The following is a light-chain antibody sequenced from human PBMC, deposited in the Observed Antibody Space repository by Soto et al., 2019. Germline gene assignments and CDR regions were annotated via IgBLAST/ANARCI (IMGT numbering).Light chain of an antibody. CDR1: QSVSTY. CDR2: DAS. CDR3: QQRSNWQIT. V-gene: IGKV3-11*01. J-gene: IGKJ5*01. Sequence: ETVLTQSPATLSWSPGESANLSCGASQSVSTYLAWYQQKPGQAPRLLIYDASNRVTGIPSRFRGSGSGTDFTLTISSLEPDDFAVYYCQQRSNWQITFGQGTRLEIK.